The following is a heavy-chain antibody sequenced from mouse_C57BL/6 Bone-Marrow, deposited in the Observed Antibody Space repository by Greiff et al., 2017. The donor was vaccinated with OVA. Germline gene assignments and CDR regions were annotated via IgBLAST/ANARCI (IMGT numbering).Heavy chain of an antibody. CDR3: ARWVYAIDY. J-gene: IGHJ4*01. CDR2: IHPNSGST. Sequence: QVQLQQPGAELVKPGASVKLSCKASGYTFTSYWMHWVKQRPGQGLEWIGMIHPNSGSTNYNEKFKSKATLTVEKSSSTAYMQLSSLTSEDSAVYYCARWVYAIDYWGQGTSVTVSS. V-gene: IGHV1-64*01. CDR1: GYTFTSYW.